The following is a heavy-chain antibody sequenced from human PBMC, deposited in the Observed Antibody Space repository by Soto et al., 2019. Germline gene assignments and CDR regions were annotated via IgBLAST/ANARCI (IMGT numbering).Heavy chain of an antibody. D-gene: IGHD1-26*01. J-gene: IGHJ5*01. V-gene: IGHV1-18*04. Sequence: QVQLVQSGGEEKKPGASVKVSCKASGYAFIGHGISWVRQARGQGLEWMGWINSYNGDTQSARKYQDRITLTKDKSPRTVEVALMSRRADDSAGDYCGRGRWLKVPAVVGDKFDSWGQGTLVTVSS. CDR1: GYAFIGHG. CDR2: INSYNGDT. CDR3: GRGRWLKVPAVVGDKFDS.